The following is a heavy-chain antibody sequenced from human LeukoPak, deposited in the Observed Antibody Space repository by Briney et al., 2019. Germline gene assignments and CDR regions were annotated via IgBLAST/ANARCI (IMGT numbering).Heavy chain of an antibody. D-gene: IGHD1-14*01. V-gene: IGHV3-66*01. CDR3: ATGTHPGN. J-gene: IGHJ4*02. Sequence: GGSLRLSCAAPGFTVSNNYMSWVRQAPGKGLEWIAVIYSGGSTFHADSVKGRFIISRDNSKNTLYLQMNSLRVEDTAVYYCATGTHPGNWGQGTLVTVSS. CDR1: GFTVSNNY. CDR2: IYSGGST.